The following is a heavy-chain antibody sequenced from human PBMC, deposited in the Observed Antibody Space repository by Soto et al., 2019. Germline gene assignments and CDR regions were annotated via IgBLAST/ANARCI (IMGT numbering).Heavy chain of an antibody. Sequence: SETLSLTCTVSGDSIRSSSYWGWIRQPPGKGLEWIGSIYSTGNTYYNPSLNSQVTISVDTSKNQFSLNVISVTAADTAVYYCRRSSRYSTDVWGQGTTATVSS. D-gene: IGHD6-13*01. CDR3: RRSSRYSTDV. CDR2: IYSTGNT. V-gene: IGHV4-39*01. J-gene: IGHJ6*02. CDR1: GDSIRSSSY.